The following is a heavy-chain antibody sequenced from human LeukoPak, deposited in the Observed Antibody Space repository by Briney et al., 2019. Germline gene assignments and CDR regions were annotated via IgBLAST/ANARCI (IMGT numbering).Heavy chain of an antibody. CDR1: GFTFSNYW. V-gene: IGHV3-74*01. Sequence: GGSLRLSCAASGFTFSNYWMHWVRQAPGKGLVWVSRINSDGSSTSYADSVKGRFTISRDNAKNTLSLQMNSLRAEDTAMYYCARDYGRSRDYGMDVWGQGTTVTVSS. J-gene: IGHJ6*02. CDR3: ARDYGRSRDYGMDV. D-gene: IGHD3-10*01. CDR2: INSDGSST.